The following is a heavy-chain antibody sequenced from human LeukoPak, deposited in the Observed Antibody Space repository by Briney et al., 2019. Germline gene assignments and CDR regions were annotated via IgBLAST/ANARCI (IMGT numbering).Heavy chain of an antibody. V-gene: IGHV3-48*01. J-gene: IGHJ4*02. CDR2: ISSSSSTI. CDR1: GFTFGSYS. CDR3: ARDRGDFDWLLLARFDY. D-gene: IGHD3-9*01. Sequence: PGGSLRLSCAASGFTFGSYSMNWVRQAPGKGLEWVSYISSSSSTIYYADSVKGRFTISRDNAKNSLYLQMNSLRAEDTAVYYCARDRGDFDWLLLARFDYWGQGTLVTVSS.